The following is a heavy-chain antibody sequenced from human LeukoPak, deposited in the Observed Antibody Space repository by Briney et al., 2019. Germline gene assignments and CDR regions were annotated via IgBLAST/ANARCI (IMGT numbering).Heavy chain of an antibody. CDR3: ARGWFGPDS. J-gene: IGHJ5*01. CDR2: ISNDGTST. D-gene: IGHD3-10*01. V-gene: IGHV3-74*01. CDR1: GVTFSSHS. Sequence: GSLRLSCAASGVTFSSHSMHWVRQAPGKGLVWVSGISNDGTSTTYADSVKGRFTISRDNAKNTLYLQMHSLRAEDTAVYSCARGWFGPDSCGQGTLVTVSS.